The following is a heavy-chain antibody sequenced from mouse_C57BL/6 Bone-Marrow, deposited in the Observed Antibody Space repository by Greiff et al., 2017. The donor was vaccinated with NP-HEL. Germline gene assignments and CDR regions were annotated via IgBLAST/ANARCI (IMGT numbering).Heavy chain of an antibody. J-gene: IGHJ2*01. Sequence: QVQLKESGAELVKPGASVKLSCKASGYTFTEYTIHWVKQRSGQGLEWIGWFYPGSGSIKYNEKFKDKATLTADESSSTVYVELSSLTSEDSAVYFCARHEEDYYGSSLFDYWGQGTTLTVSS. V-gene: IGHV1-62-2*01. CDR2: FYPGSGSI. CDR1: GYTFTEYT. CDR3: ARHEEDYYGSSLFDY. D-gene: IGHD1-1*01.